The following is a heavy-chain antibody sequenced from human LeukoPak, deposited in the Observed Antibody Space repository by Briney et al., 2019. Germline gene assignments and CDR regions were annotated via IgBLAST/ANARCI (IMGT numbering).Heavy chain of an antibody. CDR1: GYSFTSYW. CDR2: IYPGDSDT. J-gene: IGHJ4*02. D-gene: IGHD6-19*01. V-gene: IGHV5-51*01. Sequence: GESLKISCKGSGYSFTSYWIGWVRQMPGKGLEFMWIIYPGDSDTRYSPSFQGQVTISADKSISTAYLQWGSLKASDTAMYYCARRIAVAGPGDYWGQGTLVTVSS. CDR3: ARRIAVAGPGDY.